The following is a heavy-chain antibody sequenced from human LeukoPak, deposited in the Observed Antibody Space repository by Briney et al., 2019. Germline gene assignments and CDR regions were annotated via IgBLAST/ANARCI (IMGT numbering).Heavy chain of an antibody. J-gene: IGHJ4*02. D-gene: IGHD3-3*01. CDR2: INHSGST. CDR3: ASRALDFWSGYYSD. V-gene: IGHV4-34*01. CDR1: GGSFSGYY. Sequence: SETLSLTCAVYGGSFSGYYWSWIRQPPGKGLEWIGEINHSGSTNYNPSLKSRVTISVDTSKNQFSLKLSSVTAADTAVYYCASRALDFWSGYYSDWGQGTLVTVSS.